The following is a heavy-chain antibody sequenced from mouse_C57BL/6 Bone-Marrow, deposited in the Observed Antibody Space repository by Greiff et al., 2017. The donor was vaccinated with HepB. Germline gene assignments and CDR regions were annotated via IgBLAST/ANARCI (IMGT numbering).Heavy chain of an antibody. J-gene: IGHJ3*01. D-gene: IGHD2-4*01. V-gene: IGHV1-72*01. Sequence: QVQLQQPGAELVKPGASVKLSCKASGYTFTSYWMHWVKQRPGRGLEWIGRIDPNSGGTKYNEKFKSKATLTVDKPSSTAYMQLSSLTSEDSAVYYCARDEDYYDYDGIPWFAYWGQGTLVTVSA. CDR3: ARDEDYYDYDGIPWFAY. CDR2: IDPNSGGT. CDR1: GYTFTSYW.